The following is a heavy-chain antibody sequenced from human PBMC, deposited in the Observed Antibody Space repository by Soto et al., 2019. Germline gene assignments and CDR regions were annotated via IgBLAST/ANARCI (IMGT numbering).Heavy chain of an antibody. CDR2: VYYSRST. Sequence: PSETLSLTCTVSGDSINNNDYYWNWIRQTPGKGLEWIGYVYYSRSTYYIPSLKSRLSMSVDTSKNQFSLKLSSVTAADTAIYYCARMSYYYDKWYFDLWGRGTLVTVSS. V-gene: IGHV4-30-4*01. CDR1: GDSINNNDYY. CDR3: ARMSYYYDKWYFDL. J-gene: IGHJ2*01. D-gene: IGHD3-22*01.